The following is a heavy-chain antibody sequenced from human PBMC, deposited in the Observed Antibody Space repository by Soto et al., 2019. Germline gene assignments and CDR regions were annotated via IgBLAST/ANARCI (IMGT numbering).Heavy chain of an antibody. Sequence: QVQLQESGPGLVKPSETLSLTCTVSGGSISNYYWSWIRQPAGKGLEWIGRIYTSGSTNYNPSLRSGFPMSVDTSKNRFPGKRGSVTAADRAVYYGARGRIGYDYIFDYWGQGTLVTVSS. CDR2: IYTSGST. CDR3: ARGRIGYDYIFDY. J-gene: IGHJ4*02. V-gene: IGHV4-4*07. D-gene: IGHD5-12*01. CDR1: GGSISNYY.